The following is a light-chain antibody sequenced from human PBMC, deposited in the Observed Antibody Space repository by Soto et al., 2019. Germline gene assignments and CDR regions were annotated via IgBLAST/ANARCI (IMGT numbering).Light chain of an antibody. J-gene: IGKJ4*01. Sequence: EIVLTHSPATLSLSPGERATLSFSSSQSVSSYLAWYQQKPGQAPRLLIYDASNRATGIPARFSGSGSGTDFTLTISSLEPEDFAVYYCQQRSNWPTFGGGTKVDIK. CDR1: QSVSSY. CDR2: DAS. CDR3: QQRSNWPT. V-gene: IGKV3-11*01.